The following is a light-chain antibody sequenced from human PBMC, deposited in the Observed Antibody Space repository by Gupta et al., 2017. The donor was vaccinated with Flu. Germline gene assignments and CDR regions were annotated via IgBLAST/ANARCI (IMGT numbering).Light chain of an antibody. CDR2: DAS. CDR3: QQRSNWMYT. Sequence: EIVLTQSPATLSMSPGERATLSCRASQSVSSYLAWYQQTPGQAPRLLIYDASNRATGIPARFSGSGSGTDFTLTISSLEPEDFAVYYCQQRSNWMYTFGQGTKLEIK. CDR1: QSVSSY. V-gene: IGKV3-11*01. J-gene: IGKJ2*01.